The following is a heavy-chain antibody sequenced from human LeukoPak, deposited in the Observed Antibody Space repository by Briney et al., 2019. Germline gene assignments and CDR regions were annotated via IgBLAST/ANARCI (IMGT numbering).Heavy chain of an antibody. V-gene: IGHV4-59*08. Sequence: SETLSLTCTVSGGSISSYYWSWIRQPPGKGLEWIGYIYYSGSTNYNPSLKSRVTISVDTSKNQFSLTVNSVTAADTAVYYCARLYYYYYYMDVWGKGTTVTVSS. J-gene: IGHJ6*03. CDR2: IYYSGST. CDR3: ARLYYYYYYMDV. CDR1: GGSISSYY.